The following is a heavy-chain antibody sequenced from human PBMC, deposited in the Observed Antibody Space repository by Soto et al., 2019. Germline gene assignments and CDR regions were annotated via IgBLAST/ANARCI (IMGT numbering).Heavy chain of an antibody. J-gene: IGHJ4*02. CDR2: ISAYNGNT. CDR1: GYTFTSYG. CDR3: ARDGALGPARYCSGGSCYEEGTDY. V-gene: IGHV1-18*04. D-gene: IGHD2-15*01. Sequence: ASVKVSCKASGYTFTSYGISWVRQAPGQGLEWMGWISAYNGNTNYAQKLQGRVTMTTDTSTSTAYMELRSLRSDDTAMYYCARDGALGPARYCSGGSCYEEGTDYWGQGTLVTVSS.